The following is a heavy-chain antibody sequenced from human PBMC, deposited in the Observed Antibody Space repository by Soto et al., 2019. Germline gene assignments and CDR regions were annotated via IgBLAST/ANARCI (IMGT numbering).Heavy chain of an antibody. V-gene: IGHV4-39*01. Sequence: PSETLSLTCTVSGGSISSSSYYWDWIRQPPGQGLAWIGSIYYSGSTYYNPSLKSRVTISVDTSKNQFSLKLSTVTAADTAVYYCARRGGAAADLENNWFDPWGQGTLVTVSS. D-gene: IGHD6-13*01. CDR3: ARRGGAAADLENNWFDP. CDR1: GGSISSSSYY. J-gene: IGHJ5*02. CDR2: IYYSGST.